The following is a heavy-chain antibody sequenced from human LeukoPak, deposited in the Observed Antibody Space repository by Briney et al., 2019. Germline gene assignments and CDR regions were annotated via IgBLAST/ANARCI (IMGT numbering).Heavy chain of an antibody. J-gene: IGHJ4*02. CDR2: IYYSGST. D-gene: IGHD5-12*01. V-gene: IGHV4-59*01. Sequence: SETLSLTCTVSGGSISSYYWSWLRQPPGKGLEWIGYIYYSGSTNYNPSLKRRVTISVDTSKNQFSLKLSSVTAADTAVYYCARDGTNSGYDFVSAGGFDYWGQGTLVTVSS. CDR1: GGSISSYY. CDR3: ARDGTNSGYDFVSAGGFDY.